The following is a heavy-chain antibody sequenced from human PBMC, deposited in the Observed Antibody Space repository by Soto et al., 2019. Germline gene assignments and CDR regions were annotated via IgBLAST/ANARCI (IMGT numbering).Heavy chain of an antibody. J-gene: IGHJ3*02. Sequence: SVKVSCKASGGTFSSYAISWVRQAPGQGLEWMGGIIPIFGTANYAQKFQGRVTITADESTSTAYMELSSLRSEDTAVYYCASTNGLVTTMRTASSFHISGKAPMVT. CDR1: GGTFSSYA. CDR3: ASTNGLVTTMRTASSFHI. V-gene: IGHV1-69*13. D-gene: IGHD5-18*01. CDR2: IIPIFGTA.